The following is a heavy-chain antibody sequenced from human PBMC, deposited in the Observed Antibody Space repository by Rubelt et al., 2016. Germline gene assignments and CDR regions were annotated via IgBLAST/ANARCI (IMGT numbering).Heavy chain of an antibody. V-gene: IGHV4-59*08. CDR3: ARSGKQWDALDY. CDR1: GGSINSYY. CDR2: IYYSGSP. Sequence: QVQLQESGPGLVKPSETLSLTCTVSGGSINSYYWSWIRQPPGKGLEWIGHIYYSGSPNYNPPLKRRVTISVDTAKNQFSLKLNAVTAADTAVYYCARSGKQWDALDYWGQGTLVTVSS. J-gene: IGHJ4*02. D-gene: IGHD6-19*01.